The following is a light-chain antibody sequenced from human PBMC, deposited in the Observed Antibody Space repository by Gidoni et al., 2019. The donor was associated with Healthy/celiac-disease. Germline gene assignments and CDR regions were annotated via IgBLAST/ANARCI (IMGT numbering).Light chain of an antibody. Sequence: DIQMTQSPSSLSASVGDRVTITCRASQSISSYLNWYQQKPGKAPKLLIYAASSLQSGVPSRFSGSGSGTDFTLTISSLQPEDFATYYCHRTLXGXTKVEIK. J-gene: IGKJ4*01. CDR1: QSISSY. CDR2: AAS. CDR3: HRT. V-gene: IGKV1-39*01.